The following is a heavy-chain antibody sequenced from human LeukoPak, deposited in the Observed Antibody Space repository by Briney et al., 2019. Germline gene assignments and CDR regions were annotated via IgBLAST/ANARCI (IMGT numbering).Heavy chain of an antibody. J-gene: IGHJ6*02. CDR3: ARDPPYYYYGMDV. V-gene: IGHV3-11*01. CDR2: ISSSGSTI. Sequence: PGGSLRLSRAASGFTFSDYYMSWIRQAPGKGLEWVSYISSSGSTIYYADSVKGRFTISRDNAKNSLYLQMNSLRAEDTAVYYCARDPPYYYYGMDVWGQGTTVTVSS. CDR1: GFTFSDYY.